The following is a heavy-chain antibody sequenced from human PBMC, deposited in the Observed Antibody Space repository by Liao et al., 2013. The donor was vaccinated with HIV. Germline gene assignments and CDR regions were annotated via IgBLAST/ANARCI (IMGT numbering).Heavy chain of an antibody. CDR2: INHSGST. J-gene: IGHJ3*02. V-gene: IGHV4-34*02. D-gene: IGHD7-27*01. CDR1: GGSLSQYY. CDR3: ARHSLAPGHWGQNAFDI. Sequence: QVRLQQWGAGLLRPSETLSLTCAVYGGSLSQYYWSWIRQPPGKGLEWIGEINHSGSTNYNPSLKSRLTMSVDTSKNQFSLKLSSVTAADTALYYCARHSLAPGHWGQNAFDIWGQGTMVTVSS.